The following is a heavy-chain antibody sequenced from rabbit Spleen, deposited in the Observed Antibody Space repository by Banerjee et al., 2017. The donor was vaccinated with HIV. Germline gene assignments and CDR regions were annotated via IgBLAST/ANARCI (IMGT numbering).Heavy chain of an antibody. CDR1: GFDFSSYG. V-gene: IGHV1S47*01. J-gene: IGHJ4*01. CDR3: ARDLDAVIGWNFGW. Sequence: QEQLMESGGGLVQPGGSLKLSCKASGFDFSSYGVSWVRQAPGKGLEWIGYIDPLFGTTYYANWVNGRFTISSHNAQNTLYLQLNSLTAADTATYFCARDLDAVIGWNFGWWGPGTLVTVS. CDR2: IDPLFGTT. D-gene: IGHD1-1*01.